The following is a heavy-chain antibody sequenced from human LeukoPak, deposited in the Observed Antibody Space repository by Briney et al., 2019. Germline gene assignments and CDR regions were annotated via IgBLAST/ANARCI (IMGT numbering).Heavy chain of an antibody. CDR1: GGSFSGYY. V-gene: IGHV4-34*01. Sequence: SETLSLTCAVYGGSFSGYYWCWIRQPPGKGLEWIGEINHSGSTNYNPSLKSRVTISVDTSKNQFSLKLSSVTAADTAVYYCARGRVTSRNWFDPWGQGTLVTVSS. CDR2: INHSGST. J-gene: IGHJ5*02. D-gene: IGHD2-2*01. CDR3: ARGRVTSRNWFDP.